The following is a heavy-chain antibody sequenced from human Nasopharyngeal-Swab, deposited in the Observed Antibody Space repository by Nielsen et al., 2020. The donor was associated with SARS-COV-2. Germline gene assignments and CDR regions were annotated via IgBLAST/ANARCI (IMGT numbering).Heavy chain of an antibody. CDR2: IYYSGST. Sequence: PGKRLEWIGSIYYSGSTYYNPSLKSRVTISVDTSKNRFSLKLSSVTAADTAVYYCARHVSSSWYAAVAGIRAFDYWGQGTLVTVSS. CDR3: ARHVSSSWYAAVAGIRAFDY. V-gene: IGHV4-39*01. D-gene: IGHD6-13*01. J-gene: IGHJ4*02.